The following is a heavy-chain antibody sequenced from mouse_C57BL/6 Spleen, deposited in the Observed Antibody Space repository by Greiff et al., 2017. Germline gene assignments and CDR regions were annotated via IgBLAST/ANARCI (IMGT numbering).Heavy chain of an antibody. CDR2: INPNYGTT. V-gene: IGHV1-39*01. CDR1: GYSFTDYN. D-gene: IGHD1-1*01. Sequence: LVESGPELVKPGASVKISCKASGYSFTDYNMNWVKQSNGKSLEWIGVINPNYGTTSYNQKFKGKATLTVDQSSSTAYMQLNSLTSEDSAVYYCAREGTTVVGGDWYFDVWGTGTTVTVSS. J-gene: IGHJ1*03. CDR3: AREGTTVVGGDWYFDV.